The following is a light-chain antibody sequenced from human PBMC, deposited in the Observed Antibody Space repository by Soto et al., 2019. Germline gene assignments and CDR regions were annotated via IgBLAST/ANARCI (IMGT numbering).Light chain of an antibody. V-gene: IGLV2-14*01. CDR2: DVS. CDR3: SSYTSSSTLV. J-gene: IGLJ3*02. CDR1: SSDVGGYNY. Sequence: QSALTQPASVSGSPGQSITISCTGTSSDVGGYNYVSWYQQHPGKAPKLMIYDVSNRPSGVSNRFSGSKSGNTASLTISGLQAEDEADYYGSSYTSSSTLVLGGGTKVTVL.